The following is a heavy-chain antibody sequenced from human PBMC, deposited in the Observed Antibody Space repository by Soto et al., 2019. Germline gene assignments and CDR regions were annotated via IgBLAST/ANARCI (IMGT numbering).Heavy chain of an antibody. V-gene: IGHV1-18*04. D-gene: IGHD1-26*01. Sequence: GASVKVSCKASGYTLTSYGISWVRQAPGQGLEWMGWISAYNGNTNYAQKLQGRVTMTTDTSTSTAYMELRSLRSDDTAVYYCASGIVGATLLWVYGMDVWGQGTTVTVSS. CDR3: ASGIVGATLLWVYGMDV. CDR2: ISAYNGNT. J-gene: IGHJ6*02. CDR1: GYTLTSYG.